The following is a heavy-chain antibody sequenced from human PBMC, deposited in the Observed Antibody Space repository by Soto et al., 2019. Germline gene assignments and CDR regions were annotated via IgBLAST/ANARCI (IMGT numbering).Heavy chain of an antibody. V-gene: IGHV4-39*02. J-gene: IGHJ4*02. D-gene: IGHD1-26*01. Sequence: QLQLQESGPGLVKPSETLSLTCTVSGGSISSSSDYWGWIRQPPGKGREWIGSIYYSGSTYYNPSLKSRVTISVDTSKNHFSLKLSSVTAADTDVYYGARLYSGSGTVDYWGQGTLVTVSS. CDR3: ARLYSGSGTVDY. CDR1: GGSISSSSDY. CDR2: IYYSGST.